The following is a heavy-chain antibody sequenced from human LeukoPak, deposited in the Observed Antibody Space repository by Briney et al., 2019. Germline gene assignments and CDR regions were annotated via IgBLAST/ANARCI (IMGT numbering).Heavy chain of an antibody. CDR1: GFTFSSYS. D-gene: IGHD3-22*01. J-gene: IGHJ3*01. CDR2: ISSSSSYI. V-gene: IGHV3-21*01. CDR3: ARDVYYYVRGAFDL. Sequence: GGSLRLSCAASGFTFSSYSMNWVRQAPGKGLEWVSSISSSSSYIYYADSVKGRFTISRDNAKNSLFLQMNSLRAEDTAVYFCARDVYYYVRGAFDLWGQGTMVTVSS.